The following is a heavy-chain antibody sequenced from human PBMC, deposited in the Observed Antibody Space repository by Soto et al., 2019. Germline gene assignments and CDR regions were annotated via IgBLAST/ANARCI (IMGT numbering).Heavy chain of an antibody. CDR2: IWYDGSNK. J-gene: IGHJ4*02. CDR1: GFTFSSYG. Sequence: GGSLRLSCAASGFTFSSYGVHWVRQAPGKGLEWVAVIWYDGSNKYYADSVKGRFTISRDNSKNTLYLQMNSLRAEDTAVYYCARERVGALLDYWGQGTLVTVSS. CDR3: ARERVGALLDY. D-gene: IGHD1-26*01. V-gene: IGHV3-33*01.